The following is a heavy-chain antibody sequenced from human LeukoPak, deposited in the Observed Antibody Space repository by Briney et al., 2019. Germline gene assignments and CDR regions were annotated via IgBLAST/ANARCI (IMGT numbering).Heavy chain of an antibody. CDR1: GGSFSGYY. D-gene: IGHD1-20*01. CDR2: INHSGST. CDR3: ARGPITGTTLGYFDY. J-gene: IGHJ4*02. V-gene: IGHV4-34*01. Sequence: SETLSLTCAVYGGSFSGYYWSWIRQPPGKGLEWIGEINHSGSTNYNPSLKSRVTISVDTSKNQFSLKLSSVTAADTAMYYCARGPITGTTLGYFDYWGQGTLVTVSS.